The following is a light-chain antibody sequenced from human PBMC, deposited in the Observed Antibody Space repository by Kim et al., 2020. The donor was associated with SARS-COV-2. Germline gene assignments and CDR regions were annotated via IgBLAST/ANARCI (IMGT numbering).Light chain of an antibody. V-gene: IGLV1-44*01. CDR2: NNS. CDR3: AGWDDSLNAWV. J-gene: IGLJ3*02. Sequence: QSVLTQPPSASGTPGQRVTISCSGSNSNIGSNTVHSCQHLPGTAPKLLIYNNSQRPSGVPDRFSGSKYGTSASLAISGLQSEDEADYYCAGWDDSLNAWVFGGGTQLTVL. CDR1: NSNIGSNT.